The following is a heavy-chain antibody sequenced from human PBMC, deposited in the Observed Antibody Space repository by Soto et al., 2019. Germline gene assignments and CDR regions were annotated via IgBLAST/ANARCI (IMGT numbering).Heavy chain of an antibody. CDR3: ARSQVGRPWDV. CDR1: RYTFTNFY. V-gene: IGHV1-46*01. D-gene: IGHD1-26*01. J-gene: IGHJ6*02. Sequence: GASVKVSCKASRYTFTNFYIHWLRQAPGQGLEWMGIINPSGGSTTYPQKVQGRVTMTRDTSTSTVHMELITLRSEDTAVYYCARSQVGRPWDVWGPGTTVTVSS. CDR2: INPSGGST.